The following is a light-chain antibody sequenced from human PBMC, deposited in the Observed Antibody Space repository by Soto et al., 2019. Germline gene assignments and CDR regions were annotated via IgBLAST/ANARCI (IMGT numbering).Light chain of an antibody. CDR1: QSVSSSY. J-gene: IGKJ4*01. CDR2: GAS. V-gene: IGKV3-20*01. Sequence: EIVLTQSPGTLSSSPGERATLSCRASQSVSSSYLAWYQQKPGQPPRLLIYGASRRATGITDRFSGSGSGTDFTLTISRLEPEDFAVYYCQQYGSSPPLTFGGGTKVEIK. CDR3: QQYGSSPPLT.